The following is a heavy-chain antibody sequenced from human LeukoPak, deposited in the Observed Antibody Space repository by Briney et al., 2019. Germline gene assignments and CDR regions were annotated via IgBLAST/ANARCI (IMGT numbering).Heavy chain of an antibody. D-gene: IGHD3-22*01. Sequence: PGGSLRLSCAASGFTFSSDWMHWVRQVPGKGLVWVSRVNSDGSSTSYADSVKGRFTISRDNAKNTLYLQMNSLRAEDTAVYYCARVNYYDSSGYYPFDYWGQGTLVTVSS. CDR1: GFTFSSDW. J-gene: IGHJ4*02. CDR3: ARVNYYDSSGYYPFDY. V-gene: IGHV3-74*01. CDR2: VNSDGSST.